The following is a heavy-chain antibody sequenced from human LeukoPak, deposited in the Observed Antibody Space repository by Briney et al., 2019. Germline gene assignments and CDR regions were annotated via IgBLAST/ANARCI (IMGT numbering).Heavy chain of an antibody. V-gene: IGHV1-8*01. J-gene: IGHJ3*02. D-gene: IGHD1-1*01. CDR1: GYTFTSYD. CDR2: MNPNSGNA. CDR3: ARGLMNDDAFDI. Sequence: GASVKVSCKASGYTFTSYDINWVRQATGQGLEWMGWMNPNSGNAGYAQKFQGRVTMTRNTSISTAYMELSSLRSEDTAVYYCARGLMNDDAFDIWGQGTMVTVSS.